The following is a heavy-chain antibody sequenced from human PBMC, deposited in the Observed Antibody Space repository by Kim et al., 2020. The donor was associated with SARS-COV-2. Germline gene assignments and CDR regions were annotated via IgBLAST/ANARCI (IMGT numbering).Heavy chain of an antibody. D-gene: IGHD5-18*01. CDR2: ISYDGSNK. V-gene: IGHV3-30*04. Sequence: GGSLRLSCAVSGFTFSSYAMHWVRQAPGKGLEWVAVISYDGSNKYYADSVKGRFTISRDNCKNTLYLQMNSLRAEDTAVYYCARGSRGYSYGTLWGQGTLVTVSS. CDR3: ARGSRGYSYGTL. J-gene: IGHJ4*02. CDR1: GFTFSSYA.